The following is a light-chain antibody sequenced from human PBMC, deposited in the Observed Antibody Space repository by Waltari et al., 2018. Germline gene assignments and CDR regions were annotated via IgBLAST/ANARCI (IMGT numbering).Light chain of an antibody. CDR3: QQYYSTPYT. CDR1: QSVLHSSNNKNY. Sequence: DIVMTQSPDSLAVSLGERATINCKSSQSVLHSSNNKNYLAWYQQKPGQPPKLLIYWASTRQSGDPDRFRGSGSGTDFTLTISSLQAEDVAVYYCQQYYSTPYTFGQGTKLEIK. CDR2: WAS. J-gene: IGKJ2*01. V-gene: IGKV4-1*01.